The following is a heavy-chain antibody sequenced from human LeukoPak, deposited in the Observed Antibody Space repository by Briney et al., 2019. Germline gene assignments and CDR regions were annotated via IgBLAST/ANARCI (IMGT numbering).Heavy chain of an antibody. J-gene: IGHJ4*02. CDR3: ARAPDYSNYAYYFDY. CDR1: GYTFTSYD. CDR2: MNPNSGNT. V-gene: IGHV1-8*03. Sequence: ASVKVSCKASGYTFTSYDINWVRQATGQGLEWMGWMNPNSGNTGYAQKFQGRVTITRNTSISTAYMELSSLRSEDTAVYYCARAPDYSNYAYYFDYWGQGTLVTVSS. D-gene: IGHD4-11*01.